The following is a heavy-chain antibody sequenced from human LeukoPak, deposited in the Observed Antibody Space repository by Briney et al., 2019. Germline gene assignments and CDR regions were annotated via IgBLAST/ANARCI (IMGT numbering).Heavy chain of an antibody. CDR1: GFTFDDYA. CDR2: ISWDGGST. V-gene: IGHV3-43D*03. Sequence: GGSLRLSCAAPGFTFDDYAMHWVRQAPGKGLGWVSLISWDGGSTYYADSVKGRFTISRDNSKNSLFLQMNSLRAEDTALYFCAKDIRGSTSWYGLDYWGQGTLVTVSS. CDR3: AKDIRGSTSWYGLDY. J-gene: IGHJ4*02. D-gene: IGHD6-13*01.